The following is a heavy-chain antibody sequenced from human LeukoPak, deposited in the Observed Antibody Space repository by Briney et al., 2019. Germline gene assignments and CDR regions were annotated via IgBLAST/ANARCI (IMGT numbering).Heavy chain of an antibody. Sequence: SVKVSCKASGGTFSSYAISWVRQAPGQGLECMGGIIPIFGTANYAQKFQGRVTITTDESTSTAYMELSSLRSEDTAVYYCARHEYSSSSPDYWGQGTLVTVSS. D-gene: IGHD6-6*01. J-gene: IGHJ4*02. V-gene: IGHV1-69*05. CDR1: GGTFSSYA. CDR3: ARHEYSSSSPDY. CDR2: IIPIFGTA.